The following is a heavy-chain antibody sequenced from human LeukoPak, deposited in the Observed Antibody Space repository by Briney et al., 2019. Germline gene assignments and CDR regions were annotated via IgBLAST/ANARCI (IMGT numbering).Heavy chain of an antibody. Sequence: SGTLSLTCAVSGGSISSSNWWSWVRQPPGKGLEWMGEIYHSGNTNYNSSLKSRITISVDKSKNQLPLKLSSVTAADTAVYYCARGTAAAGNFEYWGQGTLVTVSS. J-gene: IGHJ4*02. V-gene: IGHV4-4*02. CDR1: GGSISSSNW. CDR3: ARGTAAAGNFEY. D-gene: IGHD6-13*01. CDR2: IYHSGNT.